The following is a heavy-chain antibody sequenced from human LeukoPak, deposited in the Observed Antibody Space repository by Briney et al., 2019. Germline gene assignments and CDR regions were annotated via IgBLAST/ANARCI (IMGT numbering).Heavy chain of an antibody. D-gene: IGHD2/OR15-2a*01. CDR3: ARRNIGRLPPRADYYYGMDV. J-gene: IGHJ6*02. Sequence: PSETLSLTCAVYGGSFSGYYWSWIRQPPGKGLEWIGEINHSGSTNYNPSLKSRVTISVDTSKNQFSLKLSSVTAADTAVYYCARRNIGRLPPRADYYYGMDVWGQGTTVTVSS. V-gene: IGHV4-34*01. CDR2: INHSGST. CDR1: GGSFSGYY.